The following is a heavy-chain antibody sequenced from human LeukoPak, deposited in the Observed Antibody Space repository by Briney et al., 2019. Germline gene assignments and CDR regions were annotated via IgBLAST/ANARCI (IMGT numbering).Heavy chain of an antibody. CDR3: ARDPSSDSYHYYYYGMDV. Sequence: PGGSLRLSCAASGFTFSSYEMNWVRQAPGKGLEWVSYISSSGSAIYYADSVKGRFTISRDNAKNSLYLQMNSLRAEDTAVYYCARDPSSDSYHYYYYGMDVWGQGTTVTVSS. CDR1: GFTFSSYE. CDR2: ISSSGSAI. V-gene: IGHV3-48*03. D-gene: IGHD6-25*01. J-gene: IGHJ6*02.